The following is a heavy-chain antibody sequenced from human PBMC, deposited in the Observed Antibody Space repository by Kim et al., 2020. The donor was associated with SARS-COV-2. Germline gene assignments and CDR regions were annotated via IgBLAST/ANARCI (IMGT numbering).Heavy chain of an antibody. Sequence: TTHYAASWQGRFIIERDESKNSAYLHMNSVKSDDTAVYYCADAGTTPADLWGQGALVTVSS. J-gene: IGHJ5*02. CDR2: TT. V-gene: IGHV3-72*01. D-gene: IGHD1-1*01. CDR3: ADAGTTPADL.